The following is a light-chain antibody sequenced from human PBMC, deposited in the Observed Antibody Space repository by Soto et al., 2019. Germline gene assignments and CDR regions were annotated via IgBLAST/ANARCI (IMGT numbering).Light chain of an antibody. Sequence: QSVLTQPPSASGSPGQSVTISCTGTSSDVGDYNYVSWYQQHPGKAPKLMIYEVIKRPSGVPDRFSGSKSGNTASLTVSWLQAEDEADYYCTSYTASNTDVFGTGTKLTVL. CDR2: EVI. J-gene: IGLJ1*01. CDR3: TSYTASNTDV. V-gene: IGLV2-8*01. CDR1: SSDVGDYNY.